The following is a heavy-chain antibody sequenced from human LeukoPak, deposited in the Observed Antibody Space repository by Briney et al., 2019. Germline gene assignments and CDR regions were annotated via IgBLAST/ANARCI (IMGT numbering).Heavy chain of an antibody. CDR3: ARRGPDLKVEHNAFDN. J-gene: IGHJ3*02. CDR2: IYPGDSET. D-gene: IGHD1/OR15-1a*01. V-gene: IGHV5-51*01. CDR1: GYSFTSYW. Sequence: GESLKISCKGSGYSFTSYWIGWVRQMPGKGLEWMGIIYPGDSETRYSPSFQGQVTISADKSISTAYLQWSSLKASDTAMYYCARRGPDLKVEHNAFDNWGQGTMVTVSS.